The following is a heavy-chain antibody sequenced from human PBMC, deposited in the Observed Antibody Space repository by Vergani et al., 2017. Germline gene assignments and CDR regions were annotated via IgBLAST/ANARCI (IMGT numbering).Heavy chain of an antibody. V-gene: IGHV3-33*06. CDR2: IWYDGSNK. CDR1: GFTFSSYG. J-gene: IGHJ4*02. D-gene: IGHD2-2*02. CDR3: AKGDGYCSSTSCYTPGPFDY. Sequence: QVQLVESGGGVVQPGRSLRLSCAASGFTFSSYGMHWVRQAPGKGLEWVAVIWYDGSNKYYADSVKGRFTISRDNSKNTLYLQMNSLRAEDTAVYYCAKGDGYCSSTSCYTPGPFDYWGQGTLVTVSS.